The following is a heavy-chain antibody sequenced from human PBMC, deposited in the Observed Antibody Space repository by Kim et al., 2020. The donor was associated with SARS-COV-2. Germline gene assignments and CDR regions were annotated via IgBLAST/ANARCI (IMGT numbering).Heavy chain of an antibody. Sequence: SETLSLTCTVSGGSISSSSYYWGWIRQPPGKGLEWIGSIHYSGSTYYNPSLKSRVTISVDTSKNQFSLKLSSVTAADTAVYYCARDKGEYSSSSAPIYFDYWGQGTLVTVSS. V-gene: IGHV4-39*07. CDR3: ARDKGEYSSSSAPIYFDY. D-gene: IGHD6-6*01. J-gene: IGHJ4*02. CDR1: GGSISSSSYY. CDR2: IHYSGST.